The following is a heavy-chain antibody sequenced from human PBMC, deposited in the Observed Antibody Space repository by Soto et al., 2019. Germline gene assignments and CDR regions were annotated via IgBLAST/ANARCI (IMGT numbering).Heavy chain of an antibody. Sequence: GGSLRLSCAASGFTFSSSGMHWVRQAPGKGLEWVAIIWYDGSKKYYADSVKGRFTISRDNSKNTVYLQMNSLRAEDTAVYYCARAPVTIYDTSGYYDYWGQGTLVTVSS. V-gene: IGHV3-33*01. D-gene: IGHD3-22*01. J-gene: IGHJ4*02. CDR3: ARAPVTIYDTSGYYDY. CDR2: IWYDGSKK. CDR1: GFTFSSSG.